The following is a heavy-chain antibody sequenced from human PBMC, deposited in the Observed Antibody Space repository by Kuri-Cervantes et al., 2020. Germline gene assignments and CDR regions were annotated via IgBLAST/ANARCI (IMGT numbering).Heavy chain of an antibody. D-gene: IGHD6-13*01. CDR2: ISSSSSYI. Sequence: LSLTCAASGFTFSSYSMNWVRQAPGKGLEWVSSISSSSSYIYYADSVKGRFTISRDNAKNSLYLQMNSLKAEDTAVYYCARGREGGSSWYPADAFDIWGQGTMVTVSS. CDR3: ARGREGGSSWYPADAFDI. CDR1: GFTFSSYS. V-gene: IGHV3-21*01. J-gene: IGHJ3*02.